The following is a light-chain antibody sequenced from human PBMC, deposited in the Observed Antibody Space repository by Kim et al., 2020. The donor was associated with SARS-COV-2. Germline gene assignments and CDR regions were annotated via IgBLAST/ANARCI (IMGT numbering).Light chain of an antibody. J-gene: IGLJ1*01. Sequence: SYELTQPPSVSVSPGQTASITCSGDKLGDKYACWYQQKPGQSPVLVIYQDSKRPSGIPERFSGSNSGNTATLTISGTQAMGEADYYCQAWDSSTYV. CDR2: QDS. CDR1: KLGDKY. V-gene: IGLV3-1*01. CDR3: QAWDSSTYV.